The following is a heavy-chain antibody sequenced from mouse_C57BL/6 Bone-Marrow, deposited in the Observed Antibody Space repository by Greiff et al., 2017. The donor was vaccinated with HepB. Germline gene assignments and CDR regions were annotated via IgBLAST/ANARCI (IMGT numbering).Heavy chain of an antibody. D-gene: IGHD1-1*01. CDR2: ISSGSSTI. J-gene: IGHJ4*01. V-gene: IGHV5-17*01. CDR1: GFTFSDYG. Sequence: DVMLVESGGGLVKPGGSLKLSCAASGFTFSDYGMHWVRQAPEQGLEWVAYISSGSSTIYYADTVKGRITISRDNAKNTLFLQMTSLRSEATAMYYCARPSHYYGSSFDYYAMDYWGQGTSVTVSS. CDR3: ARPSHYYGSSFDYYAMDY.